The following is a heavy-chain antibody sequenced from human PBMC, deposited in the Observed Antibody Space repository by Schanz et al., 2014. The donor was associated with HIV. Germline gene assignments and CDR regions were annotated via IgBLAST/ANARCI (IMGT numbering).Heavy chain of an antibody. CDR2: TSYDGSNK. V-gene: IGHV3-30*18. CDR3: AKVARWDYYNMDV. CDR1: GFTFSTYA. J-gene: IGHJ6*02. Sequence: VQLLESGGGLVQPGGSLRLSCAASGFTFSTYAMSWVRQAPGKGLEWVAVTSYDGSNKYYADSVKGRFTISRDNSKNTLYLQMNSLRAEDTAVYHCAKVARWDYYNMDVWGQGTLVIVSS.